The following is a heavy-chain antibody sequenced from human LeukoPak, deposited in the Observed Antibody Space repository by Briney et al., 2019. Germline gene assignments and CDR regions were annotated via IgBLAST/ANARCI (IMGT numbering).Heavy chain of an antibody. J-gene: IGHJ5*02. CDR3: AREEISTRFGELSSNWFDH. Sequence: ASGGTFSSYXIXXVRQXPGQGLXXXXXIIPILGIANYAQKFQGRVTITADKSTSTAYMELSSLRSEDTAVYYCAREEISTRFGELSSNWFDHWGQGTLVTVSS. D-gene: IGHD3-10*01. CDR2: IIPILGIA. V-gene: IGHV1-69*04. CDR1: GGTFSSYX.